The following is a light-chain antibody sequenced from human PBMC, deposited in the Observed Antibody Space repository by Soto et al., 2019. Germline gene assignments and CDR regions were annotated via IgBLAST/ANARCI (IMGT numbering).Light chain of an antibody. CDR2: DVS. V-gene: IGLV2-14*03. J-gene: IGLJ1*01. Sequence: SVLIQPASVSGSPGQSITISCTGSSSDVATYNFVSWYQQHPGKAPKLIIYDVSNRPSGVSNRFSGSKSGNTASLTISGLQAEDEADYYCNSYTTSTTFVFGTGTKVTVL. CDR1: SSDVATYNF. CDR3: NSYTTSTTFV.